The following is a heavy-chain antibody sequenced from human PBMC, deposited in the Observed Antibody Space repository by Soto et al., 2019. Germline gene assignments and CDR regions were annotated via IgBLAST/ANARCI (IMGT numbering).Heavy chain of an antibody. CDR3: ARSGGWFGELSIDY. CDR1: GFTFSSYS. CDR2: ISSSSSYI. D-gene: IGHD3-10*01. Sequence: EVQLVESGGGLVKPGGSLRLSCAASGFTFSSYSMNWVRQAPGKGLEWVSSISSSSSYIYYADSVKGRFTISRDNAKNSLYLQMNSLRAEDTAVYYCARSGGWFGELSIDYWGQGTLVTVSS. J-gene: IGHJ4*02. V-gene: IGHV3-21*01.